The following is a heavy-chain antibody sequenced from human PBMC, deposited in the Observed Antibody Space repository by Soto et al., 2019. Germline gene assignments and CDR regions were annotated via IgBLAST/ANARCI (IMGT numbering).Heavy chain of an antibody. CDR2: IYYSGST. J-gene: IGHJ1*01. CDR3: ARRPQDCSGGRCYLYFHH. V-gene: IGHV4-30-4*01. Sequence: QVQLQESGPGLVKPSQTLSLTCTVSGGSISSGDYYWSWIRQPPGKGLEWIGYIYYSGSTYYNPSPKSPVTISVDTSKNQFSLKLSSVTAADTAVYYCARRPQDCSGGRCYLYFHHWGQGTLVTVSS. CDR1: GGSISSGDYY. D-gene: IGHD2-15*01.